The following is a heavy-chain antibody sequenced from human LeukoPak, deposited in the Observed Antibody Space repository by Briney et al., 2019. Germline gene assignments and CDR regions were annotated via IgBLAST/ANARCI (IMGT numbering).Heavy chain of an antibody. D-gene: IGHD1-26*01. Sequence: PSETLSLTCTVSGGAISSYYWSWIRQPPGKGLEWIGYIYYSGSTNYNPSLKSRVTISVDTSKNQFSLQLNSVTPEDTAVYYCAREVSGIGQLAIDYGGQGTLVTVSS. CDR3: AREVSGIGQLAIDY. J-gene: IGHJ4*02. V-gene: IGHV4-59*12. CDR2: IYYSGST. CDR1: GGAISSYY.